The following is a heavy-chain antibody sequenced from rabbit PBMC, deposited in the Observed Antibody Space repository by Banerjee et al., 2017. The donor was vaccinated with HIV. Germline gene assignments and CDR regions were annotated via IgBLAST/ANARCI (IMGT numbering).Heavy chain of an antibody. CDR3: ARDTGSSFSSYGMAL. Sequence: QEQLVESGGGLVQPGGSLKLSRKASGFDFSDYGVSWVRQAPGKGLEWISCIAGSSSGFTYSATWAKGRFTCSKTSSTTVTLQMTSLTVADTATYFCARDTGSSFSSYGMALRGPGTLVTVS. J-gene: IGHJ6*01. CDR1: GFDFSDYG. V-gene: IGHV1S45*01. CDR2: IAGSSSGFT. D-gene: IGHD8-1*01.